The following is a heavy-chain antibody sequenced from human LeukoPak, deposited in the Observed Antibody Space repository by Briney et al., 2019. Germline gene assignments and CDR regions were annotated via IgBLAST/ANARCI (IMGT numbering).Heavy chain of an antibody. V-gene: IGHV4-59*01. CDR2: IYYRGST. J-gene: IGHJ4*02. D-gene: IGHD3-22*01. CDR3: ARLGGYSSGHYYSDY. Sequence: SETLSLTCTVSGGSISSDYWSWIRQPPGKGLEWIGYIYYRGSTNYNPSLKSRVTISVDTSKNQFSLKLSSVTAADTAVYYCARLGGYSSGHYYSDYWGQGTLVTVSS. CDR1: GGSISSDY.